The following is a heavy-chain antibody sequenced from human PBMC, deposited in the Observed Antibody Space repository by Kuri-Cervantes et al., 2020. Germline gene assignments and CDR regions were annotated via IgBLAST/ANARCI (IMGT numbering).Heavy chain of an antibody. V-gene: IGHV4-39*07. Sequence: GSLRLSCTVSGGSISSSSYYWGWIRQPPGKGLEWIGEITRTGSTNYNPSLKSRVTMPVDTSKNQFSLKLNSVTAADTAVYYCARGLGYSYGPDSWGQGTLVTVSS. J-gene: IGHJ4*02. CDR2: ITRTGST. D-gene: IGHD5-18*01. CDR3: ARGLGYSYGPDS. CDR1: GGSISSSSYY.